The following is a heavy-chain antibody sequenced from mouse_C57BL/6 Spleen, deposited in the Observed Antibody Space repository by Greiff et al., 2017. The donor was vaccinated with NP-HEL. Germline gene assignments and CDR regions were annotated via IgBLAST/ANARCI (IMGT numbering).Heavy chain of an antibody. CDR2: IYPGDGDT. CDR1: GYAFSSYW. D-gene: IGHD2-12*01. CDR3: ARRKVYSLYWYFDV. V-gene: IGHV1-80*01. Sequence: VQLQQSGAELVKPGASVKISCKASGYAFSSYWMNWVKQRPGKGLEWIGQIYPGDGDTNYNGKFKGKATLTADKSSSTAYMQLSSLTSEDSAVYFCARRKVYSLYWYFDVWGTGTTVTVSS. J-gene: IGHJ1*03.